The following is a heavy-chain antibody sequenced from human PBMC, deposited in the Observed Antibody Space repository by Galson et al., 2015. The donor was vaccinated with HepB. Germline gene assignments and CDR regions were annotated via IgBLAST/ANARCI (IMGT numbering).Heavy chain of an antibody. D-gene: IGHD3-10*01. V-gene: IGHV3-64*01. CDR3: ARVVPYYYGSGSRPFDY. CDR2: ISSNGGST. J-gene: IGHJ4*02. Sequence: CAASGFTFSSYAMHWVRQAPGKGLEYVSAISSNGGSTYYANSVKGRFTISRDTSKNQFSLKLSSVTAADTAVYYCARVVPYYYGSGSRPFDYWGQGTLVTVSS. CDR1: GFTFSSYA.